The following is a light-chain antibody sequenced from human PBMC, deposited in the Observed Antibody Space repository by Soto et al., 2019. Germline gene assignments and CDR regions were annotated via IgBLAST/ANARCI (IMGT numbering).Light chain of an antibody. CDR2: GAS. Sequence: EIVMTQSPATLSVSPGERATLSCRASQSVGSNLAWYQQKPGQAPRLLIYGASTRATGIPARFRGSGSGTEFTLTISSLQSEDFAIYYCQQYNNRPPETFGQGTKLE. CDR1: QSVGSN. CDR3: QQYNNRPPET. J-gene: IGKJ2*01. V-gene: IGKV3-15*01.